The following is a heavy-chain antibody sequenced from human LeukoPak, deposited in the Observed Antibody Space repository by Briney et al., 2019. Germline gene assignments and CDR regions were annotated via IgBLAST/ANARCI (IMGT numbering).Heavy chain of an antibody. V-gene: IGHV3-7*03. CDR3: ARGAGLRYGSDY. J-gene: IGHJ4*02. CDR1: GFILSNYW. D-gene: IGHD3-9*01. Sequence: GGSLRLPCAASGFILSNYWMSWVRQAPGKGLEWVTNIKSDGSEINYVDSVKGRFTISRDNAKNSLYLQMNSLRAEDTAVYYCARGAGLRYGSDYWGQGTLVTVFS. CDR2: IKSDGSEI.